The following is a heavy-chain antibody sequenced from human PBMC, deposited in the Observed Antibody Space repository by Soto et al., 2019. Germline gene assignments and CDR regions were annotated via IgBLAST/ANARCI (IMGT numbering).Heavy chain of an antibody. D-gene: IGHD6-13*01. Sequence: QVQLVESGGGVVQPGRSLTLCSAASRFIFSSYGMHWVRQAPGKGLQWVAVIWYDGSNTYYADSVKGRFTISRDNSKNTLYLQMNSLRAEDTAVYSCARGLRAAAGRDYFQYWGQGTLVTVSS. V-gene: IGHV3-33*01. J-gene: IGHJ1*01. CDR1: RFIFSSYG. CDR2: IWYDGSNT. CDR3: ARGLRAAAGRDYFQY.